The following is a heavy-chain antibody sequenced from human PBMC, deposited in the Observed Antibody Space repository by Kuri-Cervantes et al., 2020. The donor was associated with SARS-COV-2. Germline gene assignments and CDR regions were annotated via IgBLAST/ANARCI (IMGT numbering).Heavy chain of an antibody. D-gene: IGHD3-3*01. CDR1: GFTFRSSG. CDR3: AKGGDFWSGFTYFDS. V-gene: IGHV3-30*18. CDR2: LSNDGAHE. Sequence: GGSLRLSCAASGFTFRSSGMHWVRQAPGKGLEWVALLSNDGAHEYYADSVKGRFTISRDNLKNTLFLQMNSLRSEDTAMYYCAKGGDFWSGFTYFDSCGPGTLVTVSS. J-gene: IGHJ4*02.